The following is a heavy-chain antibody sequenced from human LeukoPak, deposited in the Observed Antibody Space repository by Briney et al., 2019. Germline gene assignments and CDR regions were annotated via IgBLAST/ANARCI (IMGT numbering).Heavy chain of an antibody. V-gene: IGHV4-34*01. CDR1: GGSFNDYY. Sequence: PSETLSLTCGVFGGSFNDYYWTWIRQPPGQGLEWIGEISHSGSSTYNASLKGRVVISLDTSKSHFSLSLISVTAADTAVYYCAGIRRSYGDFVLPLDPWGQGVLVTVSS. D-gene: IGHD4-17*01. CDR2: ISHSGSS. J-gene: IGHJ5*02. CDR3: AGIRRSYGDFVLPLDP.